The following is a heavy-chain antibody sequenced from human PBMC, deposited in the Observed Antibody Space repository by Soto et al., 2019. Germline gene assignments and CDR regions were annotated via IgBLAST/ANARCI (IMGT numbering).Heavy chain of an antibody. CDR1: GFTLSRHA. Sequence: QVQLVESGGGVVQPGRSLRLSCAASGFTLSRHAMHWVRQAPGKGLEWVAVISYDGRNKYYADSVKGRFTISRDNSKNTLYLQMSSLRGEDTAVYYCTRDDQGDYWGQGTLVTVSS. V-gene: IGHV3-30*04. CDR2: ISYDGRNK. J-gene: IGHJ4*02. CDR3: TRDDQGDY.